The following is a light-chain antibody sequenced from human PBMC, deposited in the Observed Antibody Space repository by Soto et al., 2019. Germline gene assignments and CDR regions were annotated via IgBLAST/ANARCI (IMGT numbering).Light chain of an antibody. V-gene: IGKV1-33*01. Sequence: IKMTQYPSSLSASVGDRVTITCQASQDISNYLNWYQQKPGKAPKLLIYDASNLETGVPSRFSGSGPGTDFTFTISSLQPEDIATYYCQQYDNLETFGQGTLLEI. CDR3: QQYDNLET. CDR2: DAS. CDR1: QDISNY. J-gene: IGKJ5*01.